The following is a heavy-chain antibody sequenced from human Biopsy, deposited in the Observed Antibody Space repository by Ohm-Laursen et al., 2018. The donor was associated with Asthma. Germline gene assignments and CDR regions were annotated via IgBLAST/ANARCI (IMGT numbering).Heavy chain of an antibody. CDR1: GGTFNTYV. V-gene: IGHV1-69*01. Sequence: SSVKVSCKTLGGTFNTYVIGWVRQAPGQGLEWTGGINSVFGTTTYPQKFQDIVTITADDSTSTVYMELSSLRSEDTAVYYCARKAGSCISRTCYSLDFWGQGTLVTVSS. D-gene: IGHD2-2*01. CDR3: ARKAGSCISRTCYSLDF. CDR2: INSVFGTT. J-gene: IGHJ4*02.